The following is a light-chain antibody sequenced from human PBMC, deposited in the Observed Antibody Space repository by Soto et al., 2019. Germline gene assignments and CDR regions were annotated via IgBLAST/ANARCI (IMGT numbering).Light chain of an antibody. Sequence: QSALTQPRSVSGSPGQSVTISCTGTSSDVGGYEYVSWYQQDQGKAPQLIIYDVNKRPSGVPDRFSGSKSVNTASLTISGLLTDDETDYYCCSYAGSYTWVFGGGTKLTVL. CDR2: DVN. CDR3: CSYAGSYTWV. CDR1: SSDVGGYEY. V-gene: IGLV2-11*01. J-gene: IGLJ3*02.